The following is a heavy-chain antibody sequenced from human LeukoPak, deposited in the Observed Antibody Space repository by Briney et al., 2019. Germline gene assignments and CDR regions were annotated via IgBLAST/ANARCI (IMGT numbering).Heavy chain of an antibody. CDR1: GFTFSSYA. CDR3: AKRRGLELLYYYYMDV. Sequence: GGSLRLSCAASGFTFSSYAMSWVRQAPGKGLEWVSAISGSGGSTYYADSVKGRFAISRDNSKNTLYLQMNSLRAEDTAVYYCAKRRGLELLYYYYMDVWGKGTTVTVSS. CDR2: ISGSGGST. V-gene: IGHV3-23*01. D-gene: IGHD1-7*01. J-gene: IGHJ6*03.